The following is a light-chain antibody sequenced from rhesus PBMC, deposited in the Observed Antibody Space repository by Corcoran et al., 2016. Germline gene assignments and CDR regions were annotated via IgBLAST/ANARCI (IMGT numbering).Light chain of an antibody. CDR2: GAP. CDR3: QQYSNWPLT. CDR1: QTVSRT. Sequence: EIVMTQSPATLSLSPGERATLSCRASQTVSRTLAWYQQKRGQAPRLLIYGAPSRATGIPDRFSGSGSGTGFTLSINSLEPEDFAVYYCQQYSNWPLTFGGGTKVEIK. J-gene: IGKJ4*01. V-gene: IGKV3-42*03.